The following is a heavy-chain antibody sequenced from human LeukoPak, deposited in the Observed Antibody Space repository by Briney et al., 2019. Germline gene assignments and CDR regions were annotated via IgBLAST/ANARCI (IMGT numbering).Heavy chain of an antibody. Sequence: GGSLRLSCAASGFSFNTYSMNWVRQAPGKGLEWVSSISSTSAHIFYADSVKGRFSISRDNAKNSLYLQMNSLRVEDTAVYYCTSRYCTSTNCYSFDNWGHGTLVTVSS. CDR2: ISSTSAHI. CDR3: TSRYCTSTNCYSFDN. V-gene: IGHV3-21*01. J-gene: IGHJ3*02. D-gene: IGHD2-2*01. CDR1: GFSFNTYS.